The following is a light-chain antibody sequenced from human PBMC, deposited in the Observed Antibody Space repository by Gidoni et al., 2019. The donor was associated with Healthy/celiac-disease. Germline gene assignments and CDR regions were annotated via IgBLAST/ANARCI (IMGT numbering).Light chain of an antibody. CDR1: QRISSY. CDR3: QQSYSTPGT. V-gene: IGKV1-39*01. CDR2: AAS. Sequence: DSQMTQTPSSLSASVGDRGTITCRASQRISSYLNWYQQKPGKAPKLLIYAASSLQSGVPARFSGSGSGTDFTLTISSLQPEDFATYYCQQSYSTPGTFXQXTKLEIK. J-gene: IGKJ2*01.